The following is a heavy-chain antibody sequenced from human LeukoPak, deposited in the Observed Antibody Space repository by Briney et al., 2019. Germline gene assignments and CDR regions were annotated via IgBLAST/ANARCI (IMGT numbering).Heavy chain of an antibody. J-gene: IGHJ3*02. V-gene: IGHV3-48*03. D-gene: IGHD1-1*01. CDR1: GFTFSSYE. Sequence: PGGSLRLSCAASGFTFSSYEMNWVRQAPGKGLEWVSYISSSGSTIYYADSVKGRFTISRDNAKNSLYLQVNSLRAEDTAVYYCARDPGNDVAFDIWGQGTMVTVSS. CDR3: ARDPGNDVAFDI. CDR2: ISSSGSTI.